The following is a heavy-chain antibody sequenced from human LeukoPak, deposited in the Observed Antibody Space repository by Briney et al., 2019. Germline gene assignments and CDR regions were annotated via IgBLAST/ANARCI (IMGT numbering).Heavy chain of an antibody. V-gene: IGHV1-69*13. Sequence: GASVKVSCKASGGTFSSYAISWVRQAPGQGLEWMGGIIPIFGTANYAPKFQGRVTITADESTSTAYMELSSLRSEDTAVYYCARAIPPNTVPSHAYGMDVWGQGTTVTVSS. J-gene: IGHJ6*02. D-gene: IGHD4-11*01. CDR1: GGTFSSYA. CDR2: IIPIFGTA. CDR3: ARAIPPNTVPSHAYGMDV.